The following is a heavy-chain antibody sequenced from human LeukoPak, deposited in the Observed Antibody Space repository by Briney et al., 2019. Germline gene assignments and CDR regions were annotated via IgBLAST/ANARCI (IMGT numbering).Heavy chain of an antibody. V-gene: IGHV1-2*04. CDR1: GYTFTGYY. D-gene: IGHD6-13*01. CDR2: INPNSGGT. CDR3: ARAPGYSSSWYDY. J-gene: IGHJ4*02. Sequence: GASVKVSCKASGYTFTGYYMHWVRQAPGQGLEWMGWINPNSGGTNCAQKFQGWVTMTRDTSISTAYMELSRLRSDDTAVYYCARAPGYSSSWYDYWGQGTLVTVSS.